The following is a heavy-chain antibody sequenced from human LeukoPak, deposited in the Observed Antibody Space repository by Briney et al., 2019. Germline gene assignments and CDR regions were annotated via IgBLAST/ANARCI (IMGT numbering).Heavy chain of an antibody. CDR3: ARVPRARTYYFDY. J-gene: IGHJ4*02. V-gene: IGHV1-2*02. CDR2: IIPNSGGT. CDR1: GYTFTGYY. Sequence: RASVKVSCTASGYTFTGYYMHWVRQAPGQGLEWMGWIIPNSGGTSYAQKFQGRVTMTRDTSISTAYMELSRLRSDDTAVYYCARVPRARTYYFDYWGQGTLVTVSS.